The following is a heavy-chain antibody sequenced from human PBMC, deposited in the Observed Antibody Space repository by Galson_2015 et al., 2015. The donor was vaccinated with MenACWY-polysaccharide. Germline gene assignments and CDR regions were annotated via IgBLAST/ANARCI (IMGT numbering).Heavy chain of an antibody. D-gene: IGHD3-10*02. CDR3: ARLLNYVFDY. Sequence: ETLSLTCTVSGGSISSRGYYWGWIRQPPGKGLEWIGTIYHSGSTYYNPSLKSRVTVSVDTSENQISLKLSSVTAADTAVYYCARLLNYVFDYWGQGTLVTVSS. J-gene: IGHJ4*02. CDR1: GGSISSRGYY. V-gene: IGHV4-39*01. CDR2: IYHSGST.